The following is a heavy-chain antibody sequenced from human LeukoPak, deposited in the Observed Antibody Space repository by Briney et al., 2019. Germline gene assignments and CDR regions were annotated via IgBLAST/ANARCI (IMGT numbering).Heavy chain of an antibody. CDR1: GYTFTGYY. CDR3: AGEREDSSSGGWFDP. V-gene: IGHV1-2*02. CDR2: INPSSGGT. D-gene: IGHD6-13*01. Sequence: ASVKVSCKASGYTFTGYYMHWVRQAPGQGLEWMGWINPSSGGTNYAQKFQGRVTMTRDTSISTAYMELSRLRSDDTAVYYCAGEREDSSSGGWFDPWGQGTLVTVSS. J-gene: IGHJ5*02.